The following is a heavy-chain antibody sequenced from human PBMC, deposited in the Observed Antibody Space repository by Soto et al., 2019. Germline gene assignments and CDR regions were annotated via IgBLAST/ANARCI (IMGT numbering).Heavy chain of an antibody. CDR1: GGSVNSARYY. CDR2: IYYSGST. J-gene: IGHJ4*02. CDR3: ARVGVAVTGIDY. V-gene: IGHV4-61*01. D-gene: IGHD6-19*01. Sequence: SATLSLTCTVSGGSVNSARYYWSWIRQPPGKGLEWIAYIYYSGSTKYNSSLKSRVTISVDTSKNQFSLKLTSVTAADTAVCYCARVGVAVTGIDYWGPGTLVTVSS.